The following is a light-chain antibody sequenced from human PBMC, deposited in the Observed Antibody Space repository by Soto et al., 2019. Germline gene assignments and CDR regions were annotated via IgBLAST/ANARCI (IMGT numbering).Light chain of an antibody. CDR1: QSVRSSY. CDR3: QQYGSSPPIT. J-gene: IGKJ5*01. V-gene: IGKV3-20*01. CDR2: GAS. Sequence: EIVLTQYPGTLSLSPGERATLSCRASQSVRSSYLAWYQKKPGQAPRLLVYGASTRATGIPDRFSGSGSGTDFTLTISRLEPEDFAVYYCQQYGSSPPITFGQGTRLQMK.